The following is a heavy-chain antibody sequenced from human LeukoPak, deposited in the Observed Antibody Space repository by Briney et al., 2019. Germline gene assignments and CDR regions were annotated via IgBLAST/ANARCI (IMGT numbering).Heavy chain of an antibody. Sequence: MSGGSLRLSCAASGFTFSSYSMNWVRQAPGKGLEWVSSISSSSSYIYYADSVKGRFTISRDNAKNSLYLQMTSLKREDTAVYYCATPRGGKLLLDAFDVWGQGTMVTVSS. J-gene: IGHJ3*01. CDR1: GFTFSSYS. D-gene: IGHD1-26*01. CDR3: ATPRGGKLLLDAFDV. V-gene: IGHV3-21*01. CDR2: ISSSSSYI.